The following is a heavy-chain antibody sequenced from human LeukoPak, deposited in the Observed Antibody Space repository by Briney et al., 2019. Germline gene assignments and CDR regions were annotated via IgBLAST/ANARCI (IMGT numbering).Heavy chain of an antibody. D-gene: IGHD3-10*01. J-gene: IGHJ4*02. CDR3: ARGHYGSGSYDFDY. Sequence: GASVKVSCKASGGTFSSYAISWVRQAPRQGLEWMGGIIPIFGTANYAQKFQGRVTITADESTSTAYMELSSLRSEDTAVYYCARGHYGSGSYDFDYWGQGTLVTVSS. CDR2: IIPIFGTA. CDR1: GGTFSSYA. V-gene: IGHV1-69*01.